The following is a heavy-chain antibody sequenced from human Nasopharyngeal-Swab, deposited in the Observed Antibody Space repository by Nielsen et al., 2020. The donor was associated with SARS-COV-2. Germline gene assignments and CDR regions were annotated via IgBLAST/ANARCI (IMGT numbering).Heavy chain of an antibody. J-gene: IGHJ4*02. CDR3: ARAIRYQLLSEF. CDR2: MNPLSGNS. V-gene: IGHV1-8*01. Sequence: ASVQVSCNTSGYAFSSYDIAWGRQAAAQGLEWMGWMNPLSGNSGYAQKFRGRVTVTTDTSISTVYMDLSSLRSEDPAVYYCARAIRYQLLSEFWGQGTLVTVSS. D-gene: IGHD2-2*01. CDR1: GYAFSSYD.